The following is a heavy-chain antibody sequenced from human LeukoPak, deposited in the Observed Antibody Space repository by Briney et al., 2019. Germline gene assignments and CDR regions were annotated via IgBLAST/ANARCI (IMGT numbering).Heavy chain of an antibody. D-gene: IGHD6-19*01. V-gene: IGHV3-7*05. Sequence: PGGSLRLSCAASGFTFSSYWMSWVRQAPGKGLEWVANIKQDGSEKYYVDSVKGRFTISRENAKNSLYLQMNSLRAEDTALYYCARARAVADYYYYGMDVWGQGTTVTVSS. J-gene: IGHJ6*02. CDR1: GFTFSSYW. CDR2: IKQDGSEK. CDR3: ARARAVADYYYYGMDV.